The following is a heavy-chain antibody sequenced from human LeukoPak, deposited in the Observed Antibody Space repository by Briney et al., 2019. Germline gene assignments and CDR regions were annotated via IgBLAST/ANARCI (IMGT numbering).Heavy chain of an antibody. CDR1: GGSISSSNW. CDR2: IYHSGGGGT. D-gene: IGHD6-19*01. V-gene: IGHV4-4*02. CDR3: ARDNPRTTGYSSGSSFDF. J-gene: IGHJ4*02. Sequence: PSETLSLTCAVSGGSISSSNWWIWLRQPPGKGLEWIGEIYHSGGGGTNYNPSLKSRATISIDNAKNQFSLKVRSVTAADTAVYFCARDNPRTTGYSSGSSFDFWGQGTLVTVSS.